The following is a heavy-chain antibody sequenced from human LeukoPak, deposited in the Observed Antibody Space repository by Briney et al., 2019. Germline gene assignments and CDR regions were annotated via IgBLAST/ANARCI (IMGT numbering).Heavy chain of an antibody. J-gene: IGHJ4*02. V-gene: IGHV3-7*05. CDR3: ARGSNWSFEY. CDR1: GFTFSTYW. Sequence: GGSLRLSCAASGFTFSTYWMNWVRQAPGKGLEWVANINQDGSKKYYVDSVKGRFTISGDNAKNSLSLQMNSLRAEDTAVYYCARGSNWSFEYWGQGTLVIVSS. D-gene: IGHD1-20*01. CDR2: INQDGSKK.